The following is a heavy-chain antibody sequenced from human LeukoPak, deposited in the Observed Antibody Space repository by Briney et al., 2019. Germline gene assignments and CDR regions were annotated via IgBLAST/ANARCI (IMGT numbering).Heavy chain of an antibody. J-gene: IGHJ4*02. CDR1: GFIFGDYG. D-gene: IGHD2-21*02. V-gene: IGHV3-49*03. Sequence: PGGSLRLSCTASGFIFGDYGVSWFRQASGKGLEWVGFIRGKTYGGTAEYAASVKGRSTISRDDSEGIAYLQMNSLKIEDTAVYFCTRSLTFCGSGCYRPADSWGQGTLVTVSS. CDR3: TRSLTFCGSGCYRPADS. CDR2: IRGKTYGGTA.